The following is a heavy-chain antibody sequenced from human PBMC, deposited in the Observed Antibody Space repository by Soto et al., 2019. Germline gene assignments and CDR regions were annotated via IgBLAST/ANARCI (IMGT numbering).Heavy chain of an antibody. V-gene: IGHV3-30-3*01. CDR2: ISFDGNNK. Sequence: PVGSLRLSCAASGFTFSSYALHWVRQAPGRGLEWVALISFDGNNKYYANSVKGRFTISRDNSKNTLYLQMSSLRAEDTAVYYCGRCSSTSCHLGADYWGQGTLVTVSS. D-gene: IGHD2-2*01. J-gene: IGHJ4*02. CDR1: GFTFSSYA. CDR3: GRCSSTSCHLGADY.